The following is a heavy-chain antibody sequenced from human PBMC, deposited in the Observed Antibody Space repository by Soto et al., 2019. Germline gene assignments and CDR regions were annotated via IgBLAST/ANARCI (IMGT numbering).Heavy chain of an antibody. CDR1: GFMFGTYW. CDR2: IKHDGNEK. CDR3: TRHPPTLGDYYDSSGYSGAFDI. D-gene: IGHD3-22*01. Sequence: PGGSLRLSCAATGFMFGTYWMSWVRQAPGKGLEWVANIKHDGNEKYYADSVKGRFTVSRDNVKNFLHLQMNSLKTEDTAVYYCTRHPPTLGDYYDSSGYSGAFDIWGQGTMVTVSS. V-gene: IGHV3-7*03. J-gene: IGHJ3*02.